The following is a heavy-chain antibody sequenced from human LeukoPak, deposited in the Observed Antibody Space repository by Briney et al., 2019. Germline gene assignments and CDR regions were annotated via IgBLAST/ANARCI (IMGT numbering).Heavy chain of an antibody. CDR2: IRYDGSNK. CDR1: GFTFSSYG. D-gene: IGHD2-2*01. V-gene: IGHV3-30*02. Sequence: GGSLRLSCAASGFTFSSYGMHWVRQAPGKGLEWVALIRYDGSNKYYADSVKGRFTISRDNSKNTLYLQMNSLRAEDTAVYYCAKLLVPAARMYNWFDPWGQGTLVTVSS. CDR3: AKLLVPAARMYNWFDP. J-gene: IGHJ5*02.